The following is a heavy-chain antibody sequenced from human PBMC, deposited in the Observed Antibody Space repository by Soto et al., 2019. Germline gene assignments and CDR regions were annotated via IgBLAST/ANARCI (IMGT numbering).Heavy chain of an antibody. CDR2: VFDSGKT. D-gene: IGHD3-3*01. Sequence: QVQLQESGPGLVKPSQTLSLTCSVSGGSITSGGYSWTWIRHQPGKALQWIGYVFDSGKTYYNPSLTGRLTISVDTAKNLFSLELSSVTAADTAVYFCARGSGYYRNSDSWGQGTLVSVSS. V-gene: IGHV4-31*02. CDR3: ARGSGYYRNSDS. J-gene: IGHJ4*02. CDR1: GGSITSGGYS.